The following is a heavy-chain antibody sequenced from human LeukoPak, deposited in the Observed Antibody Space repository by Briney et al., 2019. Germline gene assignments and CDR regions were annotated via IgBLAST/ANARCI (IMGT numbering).Heavy chain of an antibody. Sequence: ASVKVSCKASGYTFTGYYMHWVRQAPGQGLEWLGWINPNSGGTNYAQKFQGRVTMTRDTSISTAYMELSRLRSDDTAVYYCARDLLPVVTAIPTKTDYWGQGTLVTVSS. CDR1: GYTFTGYY. V-gene: IGHV1-2*02. CDR3: ARDLLPVVTAIPTKTDY. CDR2: INPNSGGT. D-gene: IGHD2-21*02. J-gene: IGHJ4*02.